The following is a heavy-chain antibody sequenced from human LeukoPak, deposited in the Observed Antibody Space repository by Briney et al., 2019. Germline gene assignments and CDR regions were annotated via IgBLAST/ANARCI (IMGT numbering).Heavy chain of an antibody. D-gene: IGHD5-12*01. J-gene: IGHJ6*02. Sequence: GESLKISCEGSGYSFTSYWIGGVRAMRGEGVGWVGIIYPGDADTRYSPSFQGQVTISADKSISTAYLQWSSLKASDTAMYYCARLGGYSGYYYGMDVWGQGTTVTVSS. CDR1: GYSFTSYW. CDR3: ARLGGYSGYYYGMDV. V-gene: IGHV5-51*01. CDR2: IYPGDADT.